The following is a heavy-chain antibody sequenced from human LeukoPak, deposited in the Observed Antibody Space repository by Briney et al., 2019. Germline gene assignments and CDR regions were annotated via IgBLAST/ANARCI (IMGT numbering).Heavy chain of an antibody. V-gene: IGHV3-53*01. J-gene: IGHJ4*02. CDR3: ARVYPSQRLGELSFDY. D-gene: IGHD3-16*02. CDR1: GFTVSSNY. CDR2: IYSGGST. Sequence: GGPLRLSSAASGFTVSSNYMSWVRQAPGKGLEWVSVIYSGGSTYYADSVKGRFTISRDNSKNTLYLQMNSLRAEDTPVYYCARVYPSQRLGELSFDYWGQGPLVSVSS.